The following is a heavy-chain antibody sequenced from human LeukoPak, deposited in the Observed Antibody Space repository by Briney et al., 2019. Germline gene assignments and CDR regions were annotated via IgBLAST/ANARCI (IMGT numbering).Heavy chain of an antibody. CDR1: GFTLSDYY. V-gene: IGHV3-11*06. J-gene: IGHJ4*02. D-gene: IGHD1-14*01. CDR3: VKGTYTAAH. CDR2: ISSSSSYT. Sequence: GGSLRLSCAASGFTLSDYYMSWIRQAPGKGLEWVSYISSSSSYTNYAGSVKGRFTISRDNAKNSLYLQMSSLRAEDTAVYYCVKGTYTAAHWGQGTLVTVSS.